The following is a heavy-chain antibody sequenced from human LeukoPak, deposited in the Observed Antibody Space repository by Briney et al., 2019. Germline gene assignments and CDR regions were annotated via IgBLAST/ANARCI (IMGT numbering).Heavy chain of an antibody. D-gene: IGHD3-9*01. J-gene: IGHJ4*02. CDR3: ARGSRYGYYDILTGYM. Sequence: PGGSLGLSCAASGFTFSSYEMNWVRQAPGKGLEWVSYISSSGSTIYYADSVKGRFTISRDNAKNSLYLQMNSLRAEDTAVYYCARGSRYGYYDILTGYMWGQGTLVTVSS. CDR2: ISSSGSTI. V-gene: IGHV3-48*03. CDR1: GFTFSSYE.